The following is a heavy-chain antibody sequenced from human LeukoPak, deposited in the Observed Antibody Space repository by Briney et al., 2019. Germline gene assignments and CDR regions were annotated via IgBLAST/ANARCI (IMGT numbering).Heavy chain of an antibody. CDR3: ARLKGYCSGGSCYYFDY. Sequence: GESLKISCKGSGYSFTSYWIGWVRQVPGKGLEWMRIIYPGDSDTRYSPSFQGQVTISADKSISTAYLQWSSLKASDTATYYCARLKGYCSGGSCYYFDYWGQGTLVTVSS. D-gene: IGHD2-15*01. CDR1: GYSFTSYW. V-gene: IGHV5-51*01. J-gene: IGHJ4*02. CDR2: IYPGDSDT.